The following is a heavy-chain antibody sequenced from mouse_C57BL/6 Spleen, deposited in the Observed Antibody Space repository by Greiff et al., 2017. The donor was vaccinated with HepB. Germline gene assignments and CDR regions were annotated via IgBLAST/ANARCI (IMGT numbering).Heavy chain of an antibody. V-gene: IGHV1-50*01. CDR1: GYTFTSYW. CDR2: IDPSDSYT. J-gene: IGHJ4*01. Sequence: VQLQQPGAELVKPGASVKLSCKASGYTFTSYWMQWVKQRPGQGLEWIGEIDPSDSYTNYNQKFKGKATLTVDTSSSTAYMQLSSLTSEDSAVYYCARPLDSASAMDYWGQGTSVTVSS. CDR3: ARPLDSASAMDY. D-gene: IGHD3-2*01.